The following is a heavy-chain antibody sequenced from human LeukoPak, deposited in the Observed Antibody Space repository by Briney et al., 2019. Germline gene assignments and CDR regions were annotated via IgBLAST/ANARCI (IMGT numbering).Heavy chain of an antibody. Sequence: PGGSLRLSCAASGFTVSSYAMHWVRQAPGKGLEWVAVISYDGSNKYYADSVKGRFTISRDNSKNTLYLQMNSLRSEDTAVYYCARGRGGDGYNWLCYFDYWGQGTLVTVSS. CDR2: ISYDGSNK. CDR3: ARGRGGDGYNWLCYFDY. D-gene: IGHD5-24*01. V-gene: IGHV3-30-3*01. CDR1: GFTVSSYA. J-gene: IGHJ4*02.